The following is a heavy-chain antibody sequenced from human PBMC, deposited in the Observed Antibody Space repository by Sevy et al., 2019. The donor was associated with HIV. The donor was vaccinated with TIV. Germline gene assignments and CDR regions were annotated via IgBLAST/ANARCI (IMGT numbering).Heavy chain of an antibody. CDR3: ARDSTTRPRVLDY. CDR1: GGSVNNHY. J-gene: IGHJ4*02. D-gene: IGHD1-1*01. V-gene: IGHV4-59*02. Sequence: SETLSLKCSVSGGSVNNHYWTWIRQSPGKGLEWLGYAHYSGRPEYNPSLKSRLTISLDMPKNQLSLQLDYVTAADTAIYFCARDSTTRPRVLDYWGQGTLVTVSS. CDR2: AHYSGRP.